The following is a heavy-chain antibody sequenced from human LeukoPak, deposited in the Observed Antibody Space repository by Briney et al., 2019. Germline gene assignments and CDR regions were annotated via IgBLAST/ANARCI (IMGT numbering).Heavy chain of an antibody. V-gene: IGHV3-30*03. CDR2: ISYDGSNK. J-gene: IGHJ6*03. CDR3: ARDHRGSGSRYYYYYMDV. Sequence: GGFLRLSCAASGFTFSSYGMHWVRQAPGKGLEWVAVISYDGSNKYFADSVKGRFTISRDNSKNTLYLQMNSLRAEDTAVYYCARDHRGSGSRYYYYYMDVWGKGTTVTISS. CDR1: GFTFSSYG. D-gene: IGHD3-10*01.